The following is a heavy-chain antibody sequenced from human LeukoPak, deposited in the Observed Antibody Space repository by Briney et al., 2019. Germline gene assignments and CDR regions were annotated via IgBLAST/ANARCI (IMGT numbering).Heavy chain of an antibody. CDR3: ARGYDAFDI. D-gene: IGHD1-26*01. CDR1: GGSISSSRYH. J-gene: IGHJ3*02. Sequence: SETLALTCTVSGGSISSSRYHWGWIRQPPGKGLEWIGSIFYDGTTYFNPSLKSRVTISVDTSKNQFSLKLSSVTAADTAVYYCARGYDAFDIWGQGTMVTVSS. V-gene: IGHV4-39*07. CDR2: IFYDGTT.